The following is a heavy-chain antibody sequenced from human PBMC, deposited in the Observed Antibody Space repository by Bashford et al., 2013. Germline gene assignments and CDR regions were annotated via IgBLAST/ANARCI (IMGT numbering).Heavy chain of an antibody. V-gene: IGHV5-51*01. Sequence: WVRQMPGKGLEWMGIIDPHDSDIRYSPSFQGQVTISADKSVSTAYLQWTSLKASDTAMYYCARLTNSWYDFDYWGQGTLVTVSS. CDR3: ARLTNSWYDFDY. D-gene: IGHD5-12*01. CDR2: IDPHDSDI. J-gene: IGHJ4*02.